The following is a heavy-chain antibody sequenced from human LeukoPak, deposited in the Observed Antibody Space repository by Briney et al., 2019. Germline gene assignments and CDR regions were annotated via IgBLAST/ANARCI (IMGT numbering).Heavy chain of an antibody. CDR3: AKDTGSPADATTMEDNAFDI. J-gene: IGHJ3*02. CDR1: GFTFRNYA. Sequence: QTGGSLRLSCAASGFTFRNYAMNWVRQAPGKGLEWVSGISWSSGIIGYADSVKGRFTISRDNAKNSLYLQMESLRAEDTAVYYCAKDTGSPADATTMEDNAFDIWGQGTMVTVSS. V-gene: IGHV3-9*01. CDR2: ISWSSGII. D-gene: IGHD4-23*01.